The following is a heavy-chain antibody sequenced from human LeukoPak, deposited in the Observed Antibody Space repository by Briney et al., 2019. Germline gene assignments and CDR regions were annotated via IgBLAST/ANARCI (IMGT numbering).Heavy chain of an antibody. J-gene: IGHJ6*02. CDR3: ARGTGYSSSWSFYYYYYGMDV. CDR2: IGTAGDT. D-gene: IGHD6-13*01. CDR1: GFTLSNHA. Sequence: PGGSLRLSCAASGFTLSNHAMHWVRRATGKGLEWVSAIGTAGDTYYPGSVKGRFTISRENAKNSLYLQMNSLRAEDTAVYYCARGTGYSSSWSFYYYYYGMDVWGQGTTVTVSS. V-gene: IGHV3-13*01.